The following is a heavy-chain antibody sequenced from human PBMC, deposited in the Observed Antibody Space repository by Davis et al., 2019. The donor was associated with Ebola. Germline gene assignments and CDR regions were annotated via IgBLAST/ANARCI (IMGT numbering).Heavy chain of an antibody. J-gene: IGHJ4*02. CDR1: GGSFSGYY. V-gene: IGHV4-34*01. CDR3: AREYSSSWDYYFDY. CDR2: INHSGST. D-gene: IGHD6-13*01. Sequence: MPSETLSLTCAVYGGSFSGYYWSWIRQPPGKGLEWIGEINHSGSTNYNPSLKSRVTISVDTSKNQFSLKLSSVTAADTAVYYCAREYSSSWDYYFDYWGQGTLVTVSS.